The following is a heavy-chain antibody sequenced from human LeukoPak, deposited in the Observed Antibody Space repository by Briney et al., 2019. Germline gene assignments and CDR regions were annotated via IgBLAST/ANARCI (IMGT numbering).Heavy chain of an antibody. V-gene: IGHV4-34*01. CDR3: ASDVTVTGVDY. D-gene: IGHD4-17*01. CDR2: INHSGST. J-gene: IGHJ4*02. CDR1: GGSFSGYY. Sequence: PSETLSLTCAVYGGSFSGYYWSWIRQPPGKGLEWIGEINHSGSTNYNPSLKSRVTISVDTSKNQFSLKLSSVTAADTAVYYCASDVTVTGVDYWGQGTLVTVSS.